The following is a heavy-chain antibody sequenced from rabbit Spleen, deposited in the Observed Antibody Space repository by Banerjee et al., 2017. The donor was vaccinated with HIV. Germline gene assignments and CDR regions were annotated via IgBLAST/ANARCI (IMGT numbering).Heavy chain of an antibody. Sequence: QEQLVESGGGLVQPEGSLTLTCKASGFSFTYGYVMCWVRQAPGKGLEWIGCINSSSGSTVYATWAKGRFTIYRASSTTVTLQMTSLTVADTATYFCARNYVNAFDPWGPGTLVTVS. CDR2: INSSSGST. D-gene: IGHD1-1*01. J-gene: IGHJ2*01. V-gene: IGHV1S45*01. CDR3: ARNYVNAFDP. CDR1: GFSFTYGYV.